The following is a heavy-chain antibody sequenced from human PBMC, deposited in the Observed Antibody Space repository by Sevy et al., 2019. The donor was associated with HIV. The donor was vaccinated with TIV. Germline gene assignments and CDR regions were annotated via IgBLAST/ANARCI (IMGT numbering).Heavy chain of an antibody. CDR3: VRDHHLRGRHWFDS. CDR1: GGSLISPTFY. V-gene: IGHV4-39*02. D-gene: IGHD3-16*01. Sequence: SETLSLTCTVSGGSLISPTFYWGWIRQPPGKRLEWIAAMHYGGNTYYNPSLKDRLVISVDTPKNQFSLKLTSVTAVDTAVYHCVRDHHLRGRHWFDSWGRGALVTVSS. J-gene: IGHJ5*01. CDR2: MHYGGNT.